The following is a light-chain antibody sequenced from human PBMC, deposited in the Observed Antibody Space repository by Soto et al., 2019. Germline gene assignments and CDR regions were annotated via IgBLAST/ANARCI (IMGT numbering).Light chain of an antibody. CDR2: AAS. Sequence: ETVMTQSPATLSVSPGERATLSCRASQSVGNNLAWYQQKPGQAPRLLIFAASSRVTGIPARFSGSGSGTEFPLTISSLQAEDFAVYYCQQYNEWPPSSFGQGTKVDIK. CDR1: QSVGNN. J-gene: IGKJ2*03. CDR3: QQYNEWPPSS. V-gene: IGKV3-15*01.